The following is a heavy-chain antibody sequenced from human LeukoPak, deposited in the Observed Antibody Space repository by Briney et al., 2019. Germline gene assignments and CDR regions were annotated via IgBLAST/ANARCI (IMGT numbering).Heavy chain of an antibody. CDR1: GFTFSSLW. D-gene: IGHD4-23*01. CDR2: IASDGSST. J-gene: IGHJ4*02. V-gene: IGHV3-74*01. Sequence: GGSLRLSCAASGFTFSSLWMHWVRQAPGKGLVWVSRIASDGSSTTYADSVKGRFSISRDNAKNTLYLQMNSLRVEDTAVYYCARGRPHGNDYWGQGTLVTVSS. CDR3: ARGRPHGNDY.